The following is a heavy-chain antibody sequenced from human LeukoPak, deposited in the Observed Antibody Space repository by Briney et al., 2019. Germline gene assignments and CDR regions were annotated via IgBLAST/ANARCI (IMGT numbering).Heavy chain of an antibody. V-gene: IGHV1-18*04. Sequence: ASVKVSCKASGYTFTSYAINWVRQAPGQGLEWMGWISAYNGNTNYAQKLQGRVTMTTDTSTSTAYMELRSLRSDDTAVYYCARDRVGYSGYDSPYYGMAVWRKGTTVTASA. CDR1: GYTFTSYA. D-gene: IGHD5-12*01. J-gene: IGHJ6*04. CDR2: ISAYNGNT. CDR3: ARDRVGYSGYDSPYYGMAV.